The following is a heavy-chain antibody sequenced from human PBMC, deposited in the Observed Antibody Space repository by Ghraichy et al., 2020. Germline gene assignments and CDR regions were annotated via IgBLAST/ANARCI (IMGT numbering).Heavy chain of an antibody. J-gene: IGHJ6*02. V-gene: IGHV1-18*04. D-gene: IGHD6-13*01. CDR3: AREFQGSSSWNGDYYYGMDV. CDR2: ISAYNGNT. Sequence: ASVKVSCKASGYTFTSYGISWVRQAPGQGLEWMGWISAYNGNTNYAQKLQGRVTMTTDTSTSTAYMELRSLRSDDTAVYYCAREFQGSSSWNGDYYYGMDVWGQGTTVTVSS. CDR1: GYTFTSYG.